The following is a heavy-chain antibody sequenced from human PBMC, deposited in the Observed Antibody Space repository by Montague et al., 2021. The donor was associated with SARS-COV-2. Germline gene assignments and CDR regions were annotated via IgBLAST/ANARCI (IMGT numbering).Heavy chain of an antibody. CDR2: TFYNRTS. D-gene: IGHD5-24*01. V-gene: IGHV4-59*01. Sequence: SETLSLTCTVSGVSISNYYYCWIWQPPRQGQERIGNTFYNRTSRYNSNLKIRVTISVDTSKYQFSLNLSSVTAADAAVYFCARLSGYNPFDAFDPWCPATMVAVSS. CDR1: GVSISNYY. CDR3: ARLSGYNPFDAFDP. J-gene: IGHJ3*01.